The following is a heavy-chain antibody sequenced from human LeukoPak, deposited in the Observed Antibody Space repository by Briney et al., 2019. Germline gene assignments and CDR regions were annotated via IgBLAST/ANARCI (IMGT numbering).Heavy chain of an antibody. CDR3: ARDGHRRYYYDSSGREHAFDI. D-gene: IGHD3-22*01. J-gene: IGHJ3*02. CDR1: GYTFTGYY. Sequence: ASVTVSCKASGYTFTGYYMHWVRQAPGQGLEWMGWINPNSGGTNYAQKFQGRVTMTRDTSISTAYMELRSLRSDDTAVYYCARDGHRRYYYDSSGREHAFDIWGQGTMVTVSS. CDR2: INPNSGGT. V-gene: IGHV1-2*02.